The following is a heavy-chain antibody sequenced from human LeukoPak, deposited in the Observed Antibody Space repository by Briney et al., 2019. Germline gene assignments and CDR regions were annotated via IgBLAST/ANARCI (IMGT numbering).Heavy chain of an antibody. Sequence: PGGSLRLSCAASGFTFSSYSMNWVRQAPGKGLEWVSSISSSSSYIHYADSVKGRFTISRDNAKNSLYLQMNSLRAEDTAVYYCARDTPRYYDILTGYYRDAFDIWGQGTMVTVSS. J-gene: IGHJ3*02. D-gene: IGHD3-9*01. CDR1: GFTFSSYS. V-gene: IGHV3-21*04. CDR2: ISSSSSYI. CDR3: ARDTPRYYDILTGYYRDAFDI.